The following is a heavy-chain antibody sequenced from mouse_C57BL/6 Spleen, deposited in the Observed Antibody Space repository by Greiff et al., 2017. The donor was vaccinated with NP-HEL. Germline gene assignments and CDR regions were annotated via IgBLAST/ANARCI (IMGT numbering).Heavy chain of an antibody. V-gene: IGHV1-81*01. J-gene: IGHJ2*01. D-gene: IGHD1-1*01. CDR2: IYPRSGNT. CDR3: ARRGTTNYFDY. CDR1: GYTFTSYG. Sequence: VQLVESGAELARPGASVKLSCKASGYTFTSYGISWVKQRTGQGLEWIGEIYPRSGNTYYNEKLKGKATLTADKSSSTAYMELRSLTSEDSAVYFCARRGTTNYFDYWGQGTTLTVSS.